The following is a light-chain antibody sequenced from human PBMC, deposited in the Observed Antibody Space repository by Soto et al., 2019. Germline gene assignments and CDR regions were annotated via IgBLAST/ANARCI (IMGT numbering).Light chain of an antibody. CDR1: QTISSW. J-gene: IGKJ1*01. V-gene: IGKV1-5*01. CDR2: DAY. Sequence: DIPMTQSPSTLSASVGDRVTITCRASQTISSWLAWYQQLQGKAPKLLIYDAYTLETGVPSRFSGSVSGTYFTLTISSLQADYFATYYCQQYDSYSWTFGQGTKIEV. CDR3: QQYDSYSWT.